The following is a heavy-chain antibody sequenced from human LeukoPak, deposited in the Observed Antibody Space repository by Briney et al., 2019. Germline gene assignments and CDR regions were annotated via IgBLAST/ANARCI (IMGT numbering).Heavy chain of an antibody. CDR3: ARAAHCSGGSCYSGGGYSYETGGWVFDY. CDR1: GFTFSSYE. V-gene: IGHV3-48*03. CDR2: ISSSGSTI. J-gene: IGHJ4*02. D-gene: IGHD2-15*01. Sequence: GGSLRLSCAASGFTFSSYEMNWVRQAPGKGLEWVSYISSSGSTIYYADSVKGRFTISRDNAKNSLYLQMNSLRAEDTAVYYCARAAHCSGGSCYSGGGYSYETGGWVFDYWGQGTLVTVSS.